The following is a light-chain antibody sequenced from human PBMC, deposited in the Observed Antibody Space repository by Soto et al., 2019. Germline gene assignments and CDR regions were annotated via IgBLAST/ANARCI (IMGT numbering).Light chain of an antibody. CDR1: QSISSW. CDR2: DAS. Sequence: DIQMTQSPSTLSASVGDRVTITCRASQSISSWLAWYQQKPGKAPKLLIYDASSLESGVPSRFSGSGSGTEFTLTISSLQPYDFATYYCQQYNSWWTFGQGPKLDIK. J-gene: IGKJ1*01. CDR3: QQYNSWWT. V-gene: IGKV1-5*01.